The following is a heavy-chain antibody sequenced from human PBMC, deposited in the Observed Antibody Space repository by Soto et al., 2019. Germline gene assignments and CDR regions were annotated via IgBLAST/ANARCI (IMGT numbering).Heavy chain of an antibody. V-gene: IGHV4-31*03. D-gene: IGHD2-15*01. CDR3: ARVPELYCSGGSCYSGWFDP. Sequence: SETLSLTCTVSGGSISSGGYYWSWIRQHPGKGLEWIGYIYYSGSTYYNPSLKSRVTISVDTSKNQFSLKLSSVTAADTAVYYCARVPELYCSGGSCYSGWFDPWGQGTLVTVS. CDR1: GGSISSGGYY. J-gene: IGHJ5*02. CDR2: IYYSGST.